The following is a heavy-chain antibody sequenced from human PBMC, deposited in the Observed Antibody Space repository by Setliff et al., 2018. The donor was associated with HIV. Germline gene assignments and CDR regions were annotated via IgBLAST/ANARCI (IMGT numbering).Heavy chain of an antibody. CDR3: ARVGPESLPYTWDDEADTFDI. V-gene: IGHV1-18*01. J-gene: IGHJ3*02. CDR1: GYIFTNYG. D-gene: IGHD1-1*01. Sequence: GASVKVSCKASGYIFTNYGISWVRQAPGQGLEWMGWITGYNGNTNYAEKFQGRVTMTIDTSTSTAYLELRSLRSDDTAVYYCARVGPESLPYTWDDEADTFDIGGQGTMVTVSS. CDR2: ITGYNGNT.